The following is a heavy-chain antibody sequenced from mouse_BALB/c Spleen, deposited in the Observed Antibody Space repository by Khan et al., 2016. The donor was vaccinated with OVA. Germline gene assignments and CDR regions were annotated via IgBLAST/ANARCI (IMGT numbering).Heavy chain of an antibody. J-gene: IGHJ4*01. CDR2: LWGDGST. D-gene: IGHD2-10*01. Sequence: QMQLEESGPGLVAPSQSLSITCTVSGFSLTGYGVNWVRQPPGKGLEWLGMLWGDGSTDSNSALKSRLYLSKDNSNSHVFFMMNSLQTDDTAMYFSARAYYGNYREAMDNWGQGTSVTVSS. CDR1: GFSLTGYG. CDR3: ARAYYGNYREAMDN. V-gene: IGHV2-6-7*01.